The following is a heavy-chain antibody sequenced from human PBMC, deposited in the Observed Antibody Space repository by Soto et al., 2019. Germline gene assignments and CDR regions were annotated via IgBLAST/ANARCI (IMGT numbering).Heavy chain of an antibody. CDR3: AKDVGRRGIAVAGTFDY. Sequence: QVQLVESGGGVVQPGRSLRLSCAASGFTFSSYGMHWVRQAPGKGLEWVAVISYDGSNKYYADSVKGRFTISRDNSKNTLYLQMNSLRAEDTAVYYCAKDVGRRGIAVAGTFDYWGQGTLVTVSS. CDR2: ISYDGSNK. V-gene: IGHV3-30*18. J-gene: IGHJ4*02. D-gene: IGHD6-19*01. CDR1: GFTFSSYG.